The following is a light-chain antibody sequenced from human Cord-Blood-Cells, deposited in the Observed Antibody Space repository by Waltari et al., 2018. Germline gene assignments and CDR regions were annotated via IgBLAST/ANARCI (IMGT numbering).Light chain of an antibody. CDR1: QSLLHSNGYNY. J-gene: IGKJ5*01. CDR3: MQALQTRIT. Sequence: CRSSQSLLHSNGYNYLDWYLQKPGQSPQLLIYLGSNRASGVPDRFSGSGSGTDFTLKISRVEAEDVGVYYCMQALQTRITFGQGTRLEIK. CDR2: LGS. V-gene: IGKV2-28*01.